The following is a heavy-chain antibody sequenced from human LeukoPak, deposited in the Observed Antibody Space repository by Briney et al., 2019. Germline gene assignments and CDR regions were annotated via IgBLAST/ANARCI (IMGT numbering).Heavy chain of an antibody. CDR3: ARHSIAAADYFDY. J-gene: IGHJ4*02. Sequence: PSQTLSLTCTVSGGSIISDDYYWSWTRQAPGKGLEYIGYIYYTGDTHYNPSLKSRVTISLDTSKNQFSLRLNSVTAADTAVYYCARHSIAAADYFDYWGQGTLVTVSS. CDR1: GGSIISDDYY. V-gene: IGHV4-30-4*08. D-gene: IGHD6-13*01. CDR2: IYYTGDT.